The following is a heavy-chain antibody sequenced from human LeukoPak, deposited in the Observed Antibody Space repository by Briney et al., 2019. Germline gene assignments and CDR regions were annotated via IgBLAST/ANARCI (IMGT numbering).Heavy chain of an antibody. J-gene: IGHJ3*02. D-gene: IGHD5-18*01. CDR3: TRADTGRLHGLDM. V-gene: IGHV3-74*01. CDR2: INGEGSSA. Sequence: GGSLRLSCAASGFTFSSYWMHWVRQAPGKGLLWVSRINGEGSSAYYADSVKGRFTISRDNANNTLYLQMNSLRDEDTAVYYCTRADTGRLHGLDMWGQGTRVTVSS. CDR1: GFTFSSYW.